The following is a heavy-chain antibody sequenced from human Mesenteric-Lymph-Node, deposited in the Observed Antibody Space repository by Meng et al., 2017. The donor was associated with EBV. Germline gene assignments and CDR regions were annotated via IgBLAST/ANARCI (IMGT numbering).Heavy chain of an antibody. J-gene: IGHJ4*02. D-gene: IGHD3-10*01. CDR2: INHSGST. CDR1: GGSFSDYF. CDR3: ARPRIRYGSGSYYY. V-gene: IGHV4-34*01. Sequence: QVQLQQWGAVLLKPSETLSLTCAVHGGSFSDYFWTWIRQAPGKGLEWVGEINHSGSTKYNPSLKSRVTISVDTSKNQISLNLNSVTAADTAVYYCARPRIRYGSGSYYYWGQGTLVTVSS.